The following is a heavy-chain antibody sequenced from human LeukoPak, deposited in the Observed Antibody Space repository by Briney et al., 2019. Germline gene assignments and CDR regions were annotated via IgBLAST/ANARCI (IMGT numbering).Heavy chain of an antibody. CDR2: INPSGGST. CDR3: ATDYGDYWGDY. V-gene: IGHV1-46*03. J-gene: IGHJ4*02. D-gene: IGHD4-17*01. Sequence: ASVKVSCKASGYTFTSYYMHWVRQAPGQGLEWMGIINPSGGSTSYAQKFQGRVTMTRDMSTSTAYMELSSLRSEDTAVYYCATDYGDYWGDYWGQGTLVTVSS. CDR1: GYTFTSYY.